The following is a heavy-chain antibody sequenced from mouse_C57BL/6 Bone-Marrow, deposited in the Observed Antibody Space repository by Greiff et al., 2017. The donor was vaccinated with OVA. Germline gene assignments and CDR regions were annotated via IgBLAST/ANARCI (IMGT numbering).Heavy chain of an antibody. J-gene: IGHJ4*01. Sequence: DVMLVESGGGLVQPGGSLKLSCAASGFTFSSYAMSWVRQTPEKRLEWVATISDGGSYTYYPDNVKGRFTISRDNAKNNLYLQMSHLKSEDTAMYYCARDYRDAMDYWGQGTSVTVSS. D-gene: IGHD2-12*01. CDR2: ISDGGSYT. CDR3: ARDYRDAMDY. V-gene: IGHV5-4*01. CDR1: GFTFSSYA.